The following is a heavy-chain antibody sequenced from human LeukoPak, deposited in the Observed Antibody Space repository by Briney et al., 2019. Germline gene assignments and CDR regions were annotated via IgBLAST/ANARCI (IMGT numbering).Heavy chain of an antibody. Sequence: GGSLRLSCAASGFTFSSYGMSWVRQAPGKGLEWVSAISGSGGSTYYADSVKGRFTISRDNSKNTLYLQMNSLRAEDTAVYYCAKRSYCSGGSCSNGVDYWGQGTLVTVSS. CDR3: AKRSYCSGGSCSNGVDY. CDR1: GFTFSSYG. V-gene: IGHV3-23*01. J-gene: IGHJ4*02. D-gene: IGHD2-15*01. CDR2: ISGSGGST.